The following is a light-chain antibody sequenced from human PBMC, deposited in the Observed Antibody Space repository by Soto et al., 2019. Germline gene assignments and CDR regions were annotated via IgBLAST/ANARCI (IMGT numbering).Light chain of an antibody. Sequence: QTVVTQPPSASGTPGQRVTISCSGSSSNIGSNTVHWYHQLPGTAPKLLMYSNNQRPSGVPDRFSGSKSGTSASLAISGLQSEDEADYYCAAWDESLNGWVFGGGTKLTVL. CDR2: SNN. J-gene: IGLJ3*02. CDR3: AAWDESLNGWV. V-gene: IGLV1-44*01. CDR1: SSNIGSNT.